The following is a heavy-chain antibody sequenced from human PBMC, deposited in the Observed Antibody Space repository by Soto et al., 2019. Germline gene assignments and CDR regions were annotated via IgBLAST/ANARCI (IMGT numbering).Heavy chain of an antibody. V-gene: IGHV4-30-4*01. CDR3: ARTGDPNWFDP. CDR1: GGLISSGDYY. CDR2: IYYSGNT. J-gene: IGHJ5*02. D-gene: IGHD7-27*01. Sequence: QVQLQESGPGLVKPSQTLSLTCTVSGGLISSGDYYWSWIRQTPGKGLEWIAYIYYSGNTNYNPSLNSRATISVSTSKNQFSLKLTSVTAADTAVYYSARTGDPNWFDPWGQGTLVPVSS.